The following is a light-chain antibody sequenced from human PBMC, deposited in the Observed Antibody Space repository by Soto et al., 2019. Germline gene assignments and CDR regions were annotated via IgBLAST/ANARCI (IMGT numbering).Light chain of an antibody. V-gene: IGKV3D-11*01. CDR1: QGVSSY. J-gene: IGKJ4*01. CDR2: DAS. Sequence: EIVLTQSPATLSLSPGARATLSCRASQGVSSYLAWYQQKPGQAPRLLIYDASNRATGIPARFSGSGPGTDFTLTITSLEPEDFAVYYCQQRSNWLTVGGGTKVDIK. CDR3: QQRSNWLT.